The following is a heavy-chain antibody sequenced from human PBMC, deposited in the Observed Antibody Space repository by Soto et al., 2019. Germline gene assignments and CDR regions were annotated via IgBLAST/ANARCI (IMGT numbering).Heavy chain of an antibody. CDR3: ARPHGSGSYYYYYGMDV. J-gene: IGHJ6*02. D-gene: IGHD3-10*01. V-gene: IGHV1-46*01. CDR2: INPSGGST. Sequence: ASVKVSCKASGYTFTGYYMHWVRQAPGQGLEWMGIINPSGGSTSYAQKFQGRVTMTRDTSTSTVYMELSSLRSEDTAVYYCARPHGSGSYYYYYGMDVWGQGTTVTVSS. CDR1: GYTFTGYY.